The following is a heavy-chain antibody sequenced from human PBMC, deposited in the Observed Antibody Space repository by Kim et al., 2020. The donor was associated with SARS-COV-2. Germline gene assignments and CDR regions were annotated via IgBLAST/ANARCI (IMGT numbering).Heavy chain of an antibody. D-gene: IGHD3-22*01. CDR3: ARGGYSTGYYYYFDY. CDR1: GYTFSYYA. J-gene: IGHJ4*02. Sequence: ASVKVSCKASGYTFSYYAIHWVRQAPVQRPESMGWINAGNGNTKYSQTFQGRVTITMDTSASTAYMELRSLRSEDTAIFYCARGGYSTGYYYYFDYWGQG. V-gene: IGHV1-3*01. CDR2: INAGNGNT.